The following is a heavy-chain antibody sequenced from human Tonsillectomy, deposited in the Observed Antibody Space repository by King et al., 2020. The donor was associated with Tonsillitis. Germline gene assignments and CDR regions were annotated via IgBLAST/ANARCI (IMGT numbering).Heavy chain of an antibody. Sequence: QLVQSGGGLVQPGRSLRLSCTASGFTFDDYAMHWVRQAPGKGLEWVSGISWNSDSIGYADSVKGRFTISRDNAKKSLYLQMNSLRAEDTAFYYCARDLWPTWYSDSSGCFYYWGQGTLVTVSS. CDR2: ISWNSDSI. CDR3: ARDLWPTWYSDSSGCFYY. V-gene: IGHV3-9*01. J-gene: IGHJ4*02. CDR1: GFTFDDYA. D-gene: IGHD3-22*01.